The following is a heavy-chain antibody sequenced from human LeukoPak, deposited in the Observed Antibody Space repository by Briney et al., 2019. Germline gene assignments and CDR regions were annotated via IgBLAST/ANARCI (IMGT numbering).Heavy chain of an antibody. J-gene: IGHJ4*02. D-gene: IGHD1-1*01. CDR1: GFTFSSYS. V-gene: IGHV3-7*01. CDR2: IKEDGTEK. Sequence: GGSLRLSCAASGFTFSSYSMNWVRQAPGKGLEWVANIKEDGTEKNLVDSVKGRFTISRDNTKNLPFLEMNNLRGDDTAIYYCVRESRPGGAMGLYHNLDYWGQGTLVAVSS. CDR3: VRESRPGGAMGLYHNLDY.